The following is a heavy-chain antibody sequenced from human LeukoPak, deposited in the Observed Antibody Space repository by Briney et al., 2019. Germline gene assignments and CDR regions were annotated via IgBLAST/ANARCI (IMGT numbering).Heavy chain of an antibody. CDR3: AKDIGTGGTGWYFDL. Sequence: GGSLRLSCAASGFTLDDYVMHWVRQAPGKGLEWVSGISWNSVSIGYADSVKGRFTISRDNAKNSLYLQMNSLRAEDTALYYCAKDIGTGGTGWYFDLWGRGTLVTVSS. CDR1: GFTLDDYV. CDR2: ISWNSVSI. J-gene: IGHJ2*01. D-gene: IGHD6-13*01. V-gene: IGHV3-9*01.